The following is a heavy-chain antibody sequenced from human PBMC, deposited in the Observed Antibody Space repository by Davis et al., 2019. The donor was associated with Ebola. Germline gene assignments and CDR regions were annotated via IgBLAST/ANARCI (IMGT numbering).Heavy chain of an antibody. CDR1: GYTFTGYY. Sequence: ASVKVSCKASGYTFTGYYMHWVRQAPGQGLEWMGRINPNSGGTNYAQKFQGRVTMTRDKSINTAYLQWRSLKASDSAIYYCARLHASGNSHYYFYYYAMDVWGKGTTVTVSS. D-gene: IGHD3-10*01. J-gene: IGHJ6*04. V-gene: IGHV1-2*06. CDR2: INPNSGGT. CDR3: ARLHASGNSHYYFYYYAMDV.